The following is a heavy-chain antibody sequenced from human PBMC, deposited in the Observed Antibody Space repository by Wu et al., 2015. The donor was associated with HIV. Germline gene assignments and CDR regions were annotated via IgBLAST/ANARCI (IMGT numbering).Heavy chain of an antibody. CDR1: GGTFNKYA. D-gene: IGHD4-23*01. J-gene: IGHJ4*02. CDR2: ISPLNGKT. V-gene: IGHV1-18*01. Sequence: QVQLVQSGTEMKKPGSSVKVSCETSGGTFNKYAINWVRQAPGQGPEWVAWISPLNGKTNYAKKIQGRVAVTIDTPTDTVYMELRSLRSDDTAVYYCARDFVGRATVVTPGIFDYWGEGTLVTVSS. CDR3: ARDFVGRATVVTPGIFDY.